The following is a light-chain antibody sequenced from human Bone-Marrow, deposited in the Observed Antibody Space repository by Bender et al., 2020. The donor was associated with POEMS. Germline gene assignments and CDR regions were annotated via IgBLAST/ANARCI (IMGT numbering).Light chain of an antibody. V-gene: IGLV2-23*02. CDR2: DVS. CDR1: SSDVGGYNY. J-gene: IGLJ2*01. Sequence: QSALTQPASVSGSPGQSITISCIGTSSDVGGYNYVSWYQQYPGKAPKLMIYDVSFRPSGLSHRFSGSKSGNTASLTISGLQAEDEADYYCCLYAGSSTLVFGGGTKLTVL. CDR3: CLYAGSSTLV.